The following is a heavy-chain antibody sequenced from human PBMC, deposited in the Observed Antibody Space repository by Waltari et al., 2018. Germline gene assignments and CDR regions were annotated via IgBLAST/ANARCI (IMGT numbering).Heavy chain of an antibody. CDR3: AKRIKAAAGYYYYYCMDV. D-gene: IGHD6-13*01. CDR2: ILYDGSNK. J-gene: IGHJ6*03. V-gene: IGHV3-30*02. Sequence: QVQLVESGGGVVQPGGSLRLSCAASGFTFSSYGMHWVRQARGKGLDGVAFILYDGSNKYYADSVKGRFTISRDNSKNTLYLQMNSLRAEDTAVYYCAKRIKAAAGYYYYYCMDVWGKGTTVTVSS. CDR1: GFTFSSYG.